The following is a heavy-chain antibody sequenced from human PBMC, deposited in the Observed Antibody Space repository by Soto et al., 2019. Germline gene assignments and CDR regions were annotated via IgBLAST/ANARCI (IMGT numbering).Heavy chain of an antibody. V-gene: IGHV1-2*02. Sequence: QVQLVQSGAEVKKPGASVKVSCKASGYTFTGYQIHWVRQAPGQGLEWMGWINPNSGGTNYAQKFQGRVTMTRDTSIITAYMELNRLTSDDTAVYYCARGRTIVSPGDWGQGTLVSVSS. D-gene: IGHD2-21*01. CDR2: INPNSGGT. CDR1: GYTFTGYQ. J-gene: IGHJ4*02. CDR3: ARGRTIVSPGD.